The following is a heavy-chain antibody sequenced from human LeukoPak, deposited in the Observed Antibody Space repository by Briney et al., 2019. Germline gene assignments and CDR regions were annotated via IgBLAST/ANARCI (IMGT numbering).Heavy chain of an antibody. V-gene: IGHV3-11*06. CDR2: ISSSSSYT. CDR1: GFTFSDYY. J-gene: IGHJ4*02. Sequence: GGALRLSCAASGFTFSDYYMRWIRQAPGKGLEGVSYISSSSSYTNYADSVKGRFTISRDNAKNSLYLQMNSLRAEDTAVYYCARAYSSGWYGDYWGQGTLVTVSS. CDR3: ARAYSSGWYGDY. D-gene: IGHD6-19*01.